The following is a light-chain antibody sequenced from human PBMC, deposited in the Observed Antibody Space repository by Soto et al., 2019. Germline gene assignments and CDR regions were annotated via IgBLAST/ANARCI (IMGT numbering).Light chain of an antibody. V-gene: IGKV3-11*01. CDR1: QSVSWD. Sequence: ETVLTQSPATLSLSPGERATLSCRASQSVSWDLAWYQQKPGQAPRLLLYDASNMATGVPARFSGSGSDSGTDFTLTISGLEPEDFAVYYCQKRARWPLTFGGGTKVEIK. CDR3: QKRARWPLT. J-gene: IGKJ4*01. CDR2: DAS.